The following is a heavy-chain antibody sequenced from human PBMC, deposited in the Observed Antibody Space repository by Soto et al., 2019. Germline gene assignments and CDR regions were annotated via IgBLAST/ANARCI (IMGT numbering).Heavy chain of an antibody. J-gene: IGHJ6*02. CDR1: GFTFSSYA. Sequence: EVQLLESGGGLVQPGGSLRLSCAASGFTFSSYAMSWVRQAPGKGLEWVSAISGSGGSTYYADSVKGRFTISRDNSKNTLYRQMNSMRAEDTAVYYCAKDTPGSSGYYLLRYYYGMDVWGQGTTVTVSS. CDR3: AKDTPGSSGYYLLRYYYGMDV. CDR2: ISGSGGST. D-gene: IGHD3-22*01. V-gene: IGHV3-23*01.